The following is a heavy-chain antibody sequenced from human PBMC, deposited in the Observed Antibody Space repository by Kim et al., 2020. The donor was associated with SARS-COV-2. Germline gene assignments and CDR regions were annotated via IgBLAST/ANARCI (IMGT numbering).Heavy chain of an antibody. J-gene: IGHJ4*01. D-gene: IGHD3-10*01. V-gene: IGHV3-30*18. CDR3: AKESGWFSVIIDY. Sequence: GGSLRLSCAASGFTFSSYGMHWVRQAPGKGLEWVAVISYDGSKKHYADSAKGRFTISRDNSKKTLYLQMNRLRAEDTAVYYCAKESGWFSVIIDY. CDR1: GFTFSSYG. CDR2: ISYDGSKK.